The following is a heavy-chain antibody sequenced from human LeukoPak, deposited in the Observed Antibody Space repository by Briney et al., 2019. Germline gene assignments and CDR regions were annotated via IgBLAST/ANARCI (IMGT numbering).Heavy chain of an antibody. Sequence: PSETLSLTCAVSGYSISSGYYWGWIRQPPGKGLEWIGSIYHSGSTYYNPSLKSRVTIPVDTSKNQFSLKLSSVTGADTAVYYCARLGGYCSSTSCYTEFDPWGQGTLVTVSS. CDR1: GYSISSGYY. CDR2: IYHSGST. V-gene: IGHV4-38-2*01. D-gene: IGHD2-2*02. J-gene: IGHJ5*02. CDR3: ARLGGYCSSTSCYTEFDP.